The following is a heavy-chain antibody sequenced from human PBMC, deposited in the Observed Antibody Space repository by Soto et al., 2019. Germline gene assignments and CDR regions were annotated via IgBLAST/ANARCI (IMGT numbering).Heavy chain of an antibody. CDR2: IDPSDSYP. Sequence: GESLKISCKGSGYSFTSYWISWVRQMPGKGLEWMGRIDPSDSYPNYSPYFQRHVTISADKSISTAYLQWSSLKASETAMYYCARRRVAAAGTHYFYGMDVWGQGTTVTVSS. CDR1: GYSFTSYW. D-gene: IGHD6-13*01. J-gene: IGHJ6*02. CDR3: ARRRVAAAGTHYFYGMDV. V-gene: IGHV5-10-1*01.